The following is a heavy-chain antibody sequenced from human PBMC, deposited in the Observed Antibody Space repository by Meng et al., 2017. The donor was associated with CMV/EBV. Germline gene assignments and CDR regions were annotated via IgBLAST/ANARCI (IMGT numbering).Heavy chain of an antibody. CDR2: IKQDGSEK. Sequence: GESLKISCAASGFTFSSYAMHWVRQAPGKGLEWVANIKQDGSEKYYVDSVKGRFTISRDNAKNSLYLQMNSLRAEDTAVYYCARGVKSGYSGYDLAVYYFDYWGQGTLVTVSS. CDR3: ARGVKSGYSGYDLAVYYFDY. V-gene: IGHV3-7*01. CDR1: GFTFSSYA. D-gene: IGHD5-12*01. J-gene: IGHJ4*02.